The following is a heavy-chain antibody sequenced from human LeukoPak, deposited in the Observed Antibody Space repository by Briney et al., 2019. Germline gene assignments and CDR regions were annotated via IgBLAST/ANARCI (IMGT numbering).Heavy chain of an antibody. CDR2: INHSGGT. CDR1: GGSFSGYY. CDR3: ARGKLRSQRYCSGGSCYPYYFDY. D-gene: IGHD2-15*01. Sequence: KSSETLSLTCAVYGGSFSGYYWSWIRQPPGKGLEWIGEINHSGGTNYNPSLKSRVTISVDTSKNQFSLKLSSVTAADTAVYYCARGKLRSQRYCSGGSCYPYYFDYWGQGTLVTVSS. V-gene: IGHV4-34*01. J-gene: IGHJ4*02.